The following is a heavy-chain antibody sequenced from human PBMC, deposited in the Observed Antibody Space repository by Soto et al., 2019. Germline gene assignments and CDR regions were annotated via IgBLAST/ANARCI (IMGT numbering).Heavy chain of an antibody. CDR3: ARYRREAVAGYTLDN. J-gene: IGHJ4*02. D-gene: IGHD6-13*01. CDR1: GGSISSNY. Sequence: PSETLSLTCTVSGGSISSNYWTWIRQPPGKGLEWIGYVYNSGSTNYNPSLKSRVTISEDTSKGQFPLKVNSMTAADTAVYYCARYRREAVAGYTLDNWGQGILVTVSS. V-gene: IGHV4-59*01. CDR2: VYNSGST.